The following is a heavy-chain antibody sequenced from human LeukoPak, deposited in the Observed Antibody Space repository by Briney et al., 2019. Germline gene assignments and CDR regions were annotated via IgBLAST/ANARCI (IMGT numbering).Heavy chain of an antibody. D-gene: IGHD2-2*01. Sequence: ASVKVSCKASGYSFSGHYMHWVRQAPGQGPEWMGWISPNSGGTNYAQKFQGRVTMTRDTSISTAYMELSRLRSDDTAVYYCARGIVVVPAAMLVLRDNWFDPWGQGTLVTVSS. CDR3: ARGIVVVPAAMLVLRDNWFDP. J-gene: IGHJ5*02. CDR2: ISPNSGGT. CDR1: GYSFSGHY. V-gene: IGHV1-2*02.